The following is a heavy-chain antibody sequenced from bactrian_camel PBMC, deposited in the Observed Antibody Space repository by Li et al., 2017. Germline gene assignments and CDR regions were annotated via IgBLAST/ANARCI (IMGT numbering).Heavy chain of an antibody. CDR2: IESDGTT. D-gene: IGHD2*01. CDR1: GYTGSRYC. J-gene: IGHJ6*01. CDR3: AAGPPLVTASRCGY. V-gene: IGHV3S53*01. Sequence: HVQLVESGGGSVQSGGSLRLSCAASGYTGSRYCMGWFRQAPGKEREGVAAIESDGTTNYVDSVKGRFTISRDNAKNTTYLQMNSLKPEDTAVYYCAAGPPLVTASRCGYWAQGTQVTVS.